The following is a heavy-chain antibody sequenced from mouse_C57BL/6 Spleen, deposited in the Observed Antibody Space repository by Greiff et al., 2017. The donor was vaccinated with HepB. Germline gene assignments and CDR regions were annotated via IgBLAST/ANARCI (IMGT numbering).Heavy chain of an antibody. CDR2: IYPGSGST. CDR1: GYTFTSYW. V-gene: IGHV1-55*01. CDR3: ARDSSGIISYYMDY. Sequence: QVQLQQPGAELVKPGASVKLSCKASGYTFTSYWITWVQQRPGQGLEWIGDIYPGSGSTNYTEKFKSKATLTVDTSSSTAYMQISSLTSEDSAVYDGARDSSGIISYYMDYWGQGTTLTVSS. D-gene: IGHD3-2*02. J-gene: IGHJ2*01.